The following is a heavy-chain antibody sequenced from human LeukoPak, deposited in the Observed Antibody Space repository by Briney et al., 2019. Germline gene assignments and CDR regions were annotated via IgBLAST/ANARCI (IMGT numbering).Heavy chain of an antibody. CDR1: GGSISSYY. J-gene: IGHJ3*02. V-gene: IGHV4-59*01. Sequence: SETLSLTCTVSGGSISSYYWSWIRQPPGKGLEWIGYIYYSGSTNYNPSLKSRVTISVDTSKNQFSLKLSSVTAADTAVYYCARDGEKGAFDIWGQGTMVTVSS. CDR2: IYYSGST. CDR3: ARDGEKGAFDI. D-gene: IGHD7-27*01.